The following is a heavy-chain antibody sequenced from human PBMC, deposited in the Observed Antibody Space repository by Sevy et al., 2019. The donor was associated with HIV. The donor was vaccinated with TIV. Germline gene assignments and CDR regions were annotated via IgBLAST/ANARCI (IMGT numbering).Heavy chain of an antibody. Sequence: SETLSLTCTVSGDSISSYHWSWIRQPPGKGLEWIGYIYNSGTTKYNPSLKSRVTISVDTSKNQFSLRLTSVTAADKAVYYCAGVLVVAGTTPPYYFDYWGQGSLVTVSS. D-gene: IGHD6-19*01. CDR2: IYNSGTT. V-gene: IGHV4-59*01. CDR1: GDSISSYH. J-gene: IGHJ4*02. CDR3: AGVLVVAGTTPPYYFDY.